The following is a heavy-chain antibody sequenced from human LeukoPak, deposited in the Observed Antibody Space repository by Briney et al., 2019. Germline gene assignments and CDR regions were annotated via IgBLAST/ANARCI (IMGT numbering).Heavy chain of an antibody. CDR3: ARDRDSSGYYLGWFDP. V-gene: IGHV1-2*02. CDR2: INPNSGGT. CDR1: GYTFTGCN. D-gene: IGHD3-22*01. Sequence: GASVKVSCKASGYTFTGCNMHWVRQAPGQGLEWMGWINPNSGGTNYAQKFQGRVTMTRDTSISTAYMELSRLRSDDTAVYYCARDRDSSGYYLGWFDPWGQGTLVTVSS. J-gene: IGHJ5*02.